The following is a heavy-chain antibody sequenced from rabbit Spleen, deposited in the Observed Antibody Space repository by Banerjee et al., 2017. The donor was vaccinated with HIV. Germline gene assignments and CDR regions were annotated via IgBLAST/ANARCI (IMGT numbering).Heavy chain of an antibody. CDR1: GFDFSTYV. J-gene: IGHJ4*01. V-gene: IGHV1S45*01. D-gene: IGHD1-1*01. Sequence: QEQLEESGGDLVKPEGSLTLTCTASGFDFSTYVMSWVRQAPGKGLEWVASIYGGSGGTWYATWAKGRFTISKTSSTTVTLQMTSLTAADTATYFCARSNSDGFGGYYFKLWGPGTLVTVS. CDR2: IYGGSGGT. CDR3: ARSNSDGFGGYYFKL.